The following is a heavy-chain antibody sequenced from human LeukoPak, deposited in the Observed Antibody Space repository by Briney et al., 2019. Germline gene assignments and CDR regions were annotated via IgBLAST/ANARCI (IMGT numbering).Heavy chain of an antibody. D-gene: IGHD3-22*01. CDR2: INSGSSHI. Sequence: GGSLRLSCAVSGFTFSSYSMSWVRQAPGKGLEWVSSINSGSSHIYYADSVKGRFTISRDNAKRSLYLQMNSLRVEDTAVYYCARGPTMKMDVWGKGTTVTVSS. V-gene: IGHV3-21*01. CDR1: GFTFSSYS. J-gene: IGHJ6*04. CDR3: ARGPTMKMDV.